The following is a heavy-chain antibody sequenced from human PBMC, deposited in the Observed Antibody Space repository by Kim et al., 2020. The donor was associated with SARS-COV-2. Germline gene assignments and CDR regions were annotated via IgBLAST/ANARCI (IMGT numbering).Heavy chain of an antibody. D-gene: IGHD1-1*01. CDR1: GYSFSSYW. CDR3: ARRRGWNTGSSFDY. Sequence: GESLKISCRSSGYSFSSYWIGWVRQMPGKGLEWMGIIYPGDSDTRYSPSFQGQVTISADKSISTAYLQWSSLKASDTALYYCARRRGWNTGSSFDYWGQGTLVTVSS. V-gene: IGHV5-51*01. CDR2: IYPGDSDT. J-gene: IGHJ4*02.